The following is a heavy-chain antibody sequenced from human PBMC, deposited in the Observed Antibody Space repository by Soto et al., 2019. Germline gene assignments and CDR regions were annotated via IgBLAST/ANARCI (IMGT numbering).Heavy chain of an antibody. V-gene: IGHV1-18*01. CDR3: ARDGDWCISTSCSARNWFDP. D-gene: IGHD2-2*01. Sequence: QVQLVQSGAEVKKPGASVKVSCKASGYTFTSYGISWVRQAPGQGLEWMGWISAYNGNTNYAQKLQGRVTMTTDTFTSTAYMELRSLRSDDTAVYYCARDGDWCISTSCSARNWFDPWGQGTLVTVSS. CDR1: GYTFTSYG. J-gene: IGHJ5*02. CDR2: ISAYNGNT.